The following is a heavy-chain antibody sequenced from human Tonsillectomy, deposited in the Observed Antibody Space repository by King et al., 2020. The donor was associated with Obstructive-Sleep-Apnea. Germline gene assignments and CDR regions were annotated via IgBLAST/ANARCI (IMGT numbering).Heavy chain of an antibody. Sequence: VQLQESGPGLVKPSETLSLTCTVSGGSISNYYWSWIRQPPGKGLEWIGYMYYSGNTNFNPSLKIRVTISADTSKIQFSLGLSSVTAADTAVYYCARHRGVEDYGGYGDYFDFWGQGTLVIVSS. CDR3: ARHRGVEDYGGYGDYFDF. CDR1: GGSISNYY. D-gene: IGHD5-12*01. V-gene: IGHV4-59*08. J-gene: IGHJ4*02. CDR2: MYYSGNT.